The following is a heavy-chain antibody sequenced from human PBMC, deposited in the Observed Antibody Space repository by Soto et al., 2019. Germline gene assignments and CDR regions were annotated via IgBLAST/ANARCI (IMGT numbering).Heavy chain of an antibody. D-gene: IGHD3-10*01. CDR2: IKQDGSEK. CDR3: ERDRHVVRL. CDR1: GFTFSAYW. Sequence: EVKLVESGGGLVQPGGSLRLSCAATGFTFSAYWMTWYRQAPGKGPEWVANIKQDGSEKHYVDSVKGRFTISRDNAQNSLYLQMNSLRADDTAVYYCERDRHVVRLWGQGTLVIVSS. J-gene: IGHJ4*02. V-gene: IGHV3-7*01.